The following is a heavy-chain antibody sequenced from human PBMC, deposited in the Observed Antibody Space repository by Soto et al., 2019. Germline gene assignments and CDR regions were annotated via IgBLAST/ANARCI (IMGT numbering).Heavy chain of an antibody. CDR1: GFTFSSYA. CDR2: VSGTGGST. D-gene: IGHD2-15*01. Sequence: GGSLRLSCAASGFTFSSYAMSWVRQAPGKGLEWVSTVSGTGGSTYYADSVKGRFTISRDNSKNTLYLQMNSLRAEDTAVYYCAKDAKRGYCSGGSCHPGYWGQGTLVTVSS. CDR3: AKDAKRGYCSGGSCHPGY. V-gene: IGHV3-23*01. J-gene: IGHJ4*02.